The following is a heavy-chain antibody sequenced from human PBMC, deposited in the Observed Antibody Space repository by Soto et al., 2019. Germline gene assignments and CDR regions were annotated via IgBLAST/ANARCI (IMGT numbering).Heavy chain of an antibody. J-gene: IGHJ4*02. CDR3: ARVRDSSGFQDY. CDR2: IIPIFGTA. Sequence: SVKVSCKASGGTFSSYAISWVRQAPGQGLEWMGGIIPIFGTANYAQKFQGRVTITADESTSTAYMELSSLRSEDTAVYYCARVRDSSGFQDYWGQGTLVTVSS. D-gene: IGHD3-22*01. V-gene: IGHV1-69*13. CDR1: GGTFSSYA.